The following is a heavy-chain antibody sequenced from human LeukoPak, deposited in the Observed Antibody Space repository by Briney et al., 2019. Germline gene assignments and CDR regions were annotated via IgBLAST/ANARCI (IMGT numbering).Heavy chain of an antibody. D-gene: IGHD1-26*01. CDR3: AKVIVGATIRLFDY. CDR1: GFTFSSYA. Sequence: QPGGSLRLSCAASGFTFSSYAMSWVRQAPGQWLESVSAISGSGGSTYYADSVKGRFTISRDNSKNTLYLQMNSLRAEDTAVYYCAKVIVGATIRLFDYWGQGTLVTVSS. CDR2: ISGSGGST. J-gene: IGHJ4*02. V-gene: IGHV3-23*01.